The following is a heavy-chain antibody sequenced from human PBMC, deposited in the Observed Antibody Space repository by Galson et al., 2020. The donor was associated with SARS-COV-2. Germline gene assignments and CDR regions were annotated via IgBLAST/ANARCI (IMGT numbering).Heavy chain of an antibody. CDR2: ITPNSGGT. CDR1: GYTFTGYY. Sequence: ASVKVSCKASGYTFTGYYMHWVRQAPGQGLEWMGWITPNSGGTNFAQKFQGRVTMTRDTSISTAYMELSRLSSDDTAMYYCARDLAGGYSLGFDDWGQGTLVTVSS. J-gene: IGHJ4*02. D-gene: IGHD5-18*01. V-gene: IGHV1-2*02. CDR3: ARDLAGGYSLGFDD.